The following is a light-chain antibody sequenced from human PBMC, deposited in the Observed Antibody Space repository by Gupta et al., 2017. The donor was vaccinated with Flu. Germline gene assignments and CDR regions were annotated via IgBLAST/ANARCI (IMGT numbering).Light chain of an antibody. V-gene: IGLV1-40*01. Sequence: SCAGTRYNIGAGFDVHWYHQLPGTAPKLLIFANSNRPSGVPDRFSGSKSGTSASLDITGLQAEDEGNYYCQAYDNSLGGSVIFGGGTKLTVL. J-gene: IGLJ2*01. CDR2: ANS. CDR3: QAYDNSLGGSVI. CDR1: RYNIGAGFD.